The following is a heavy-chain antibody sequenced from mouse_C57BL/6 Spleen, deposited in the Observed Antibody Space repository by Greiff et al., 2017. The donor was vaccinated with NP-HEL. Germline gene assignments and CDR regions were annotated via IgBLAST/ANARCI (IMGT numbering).Heavy chain of an antibody. V-gene: IGHV10-1*01. CDR2: IRSKSNNYAT. D-gene: IGHD2-4*01. J-gene: IGHJ3*01. CDR3: VRLGYDYDGAY. Sequence: DVQLVESGGGLVQPKGSLKLSCAASGFSFNTYAMNWVRQAPGKGLEWVARIRSKSNNYATYYADSVKDRFTISRDDSESMLYLQMNNLKTEDTAMYYCVRLGYDYDGAYWGQGTLVTVSA. CDR1: GFSFNTYA.